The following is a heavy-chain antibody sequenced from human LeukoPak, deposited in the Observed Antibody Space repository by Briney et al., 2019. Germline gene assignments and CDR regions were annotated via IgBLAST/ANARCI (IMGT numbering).Heavy chain of an antibody. CDR3: AGDNIANGALDDLDY. J-gene: IGHJ4*02. D-gene: IGHD2-8*01. V-gene: IGHV3-48*03. CDR1: GFIFNDYE. Sequence: PGGSLRLSCVTSGFIFNDYEMNWVRQAPGKGPEWVSFISFSGMSIYYADSVKGRFTISRDNAKNSLYFHMNSLRVDDTAVYYCAGDNIANGALDDLDYWGQGTLVTVSS. CDR2: ISFSGMSI.